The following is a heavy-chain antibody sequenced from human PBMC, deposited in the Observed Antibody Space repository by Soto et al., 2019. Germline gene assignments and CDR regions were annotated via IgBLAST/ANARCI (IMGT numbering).Heavy chain of an antibody. CDR2: IDPSDSYT. D-gene: IGHD1-26*01. CDR3: ARAGATTRYYYYGMDV. J-gene: IGHJ6*02. Sequence: LGESLKISCKGSGYSFTSYWISWVRQMPGKGLEWMGRIDPSDSYTNYSPSFQGHVTISADKSISTAYLQWSSLKASDTAMYYCARAGATTRYYYYGMDVWGQGTTVTVS. V-gene: IGHV5-10-1*01. CDR1: GYSFTSYW.